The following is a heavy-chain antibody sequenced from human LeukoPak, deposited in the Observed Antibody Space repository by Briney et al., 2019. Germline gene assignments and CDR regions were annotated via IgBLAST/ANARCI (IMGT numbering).Heavy chain of an antibody. J-gene: IGHJ4*02. Sequence: SETLSLICAVYGGSFSGFYWSWIRQPPGKGLEWIGEINHSGSTNYNPSLKSRVTISVDTSKNQFSLKLSSVTAADTAVYYCARHSVGATPEYWGQGTLVTVSS. CDR1: GGSFSGFY. CDR3: ARHSVGATPEY. D-gene: IGHD1-26*01. CDR2: INHSGST. V-gene: IGHV4-34*01.